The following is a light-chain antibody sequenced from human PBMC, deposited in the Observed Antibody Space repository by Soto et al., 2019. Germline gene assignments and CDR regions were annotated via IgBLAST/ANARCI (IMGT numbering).Light chain of an antibody. CDR3: QQHLGRHT. Sequence: PGERATLSCRASQSVNAYLAWYQQKPGQAPRLLIYDASVRATCIPARFSGSGSGTDFTLTISSLEPEASAVYYCQQHLGRHTFGQGTKVEIK. V-gene: IGKV3-11*01. CDR1: QSVNAY. J-gene: IGKJ1*01. CDR2: DAS.